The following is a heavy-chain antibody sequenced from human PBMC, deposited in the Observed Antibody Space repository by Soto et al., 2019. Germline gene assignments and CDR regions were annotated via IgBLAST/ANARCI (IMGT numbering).Heavy chain of an antibody. CDR2: VFYTGRA. CDR1: GGSLGSYY. V-gene: IGHV4-59*01. D-gene: IGHD4-4*01. J-gene: IGHJ6*02. Sequence: SQTLSLTCTVSGGSLGSYYWSWIRQPTGKRLAWIGYVFYTGRANHNASLKSRVRISLDTSNYQFSLKLSSVTAADTAVYYCARDGDGRMTTNPYYYNGMDVWGPGTTVTVSS. CDR3: ARDGDGRMTTNPYYYNGMDV.